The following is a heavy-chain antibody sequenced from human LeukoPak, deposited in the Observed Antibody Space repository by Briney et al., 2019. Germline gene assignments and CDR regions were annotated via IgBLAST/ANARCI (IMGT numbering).Heavy chain of an antibody. CDR1: GGSISSGGYY. J-gene: IGHJ3*02. D-gene: IGHD5-12*01. CDR3: ARAGGYSGYDYAGYAFDI. CDR2: IYHSGGT. Sequence: SQTLSLTCTVSGGSISSGGYYWSWIRQPPGKGLEWIGYIYHSGGTYYNPSLKSRVTISVDRSKNQFSLKLSSVTAADTAVYYCARAGGYSGYDYAGYAFDIWGQGTMVTVSS. V-gene: IGHV4-30-2*01.